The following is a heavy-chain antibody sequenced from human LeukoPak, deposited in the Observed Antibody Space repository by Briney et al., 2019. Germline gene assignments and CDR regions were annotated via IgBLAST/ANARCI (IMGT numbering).Heavy chain of an antibody. CDR1: GYTFTSHG. CDR3: ARGAGTMGRDWFDP. D-gene: IGHD3-10*01. V-gene: IGHV1-18*01. CDR2: ISAYNGNT. J-gene: IGHJ5*02. Sequence: ASVKVSCKASGYTFTSHGISWVRQAPGQGLEWMGWISAYNGNTNYAQKLQGRVTMTTDTSTSTAYMELRSLRSDDTAVYYCARGAGTMGRDWFDPWGQGTLVTVSS.